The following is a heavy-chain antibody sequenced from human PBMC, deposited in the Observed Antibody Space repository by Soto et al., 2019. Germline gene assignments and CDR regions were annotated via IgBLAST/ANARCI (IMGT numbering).Heavy chain of an antibody. Sequence: QVQLVQSGAEVKRPGASVKFSCKASGYTFRHYDVAWVRRAPGRGLEWMGWISISKGKTYYQESLQGRVTMTMDTGTTTAYMEVRSLRSDDTAVYYCARKGYIGNFGLDVWGQGTTVTVSS. CDR1: GYTFRHYD. D-gene: IGHD5-12*01. V-gene: IGHV1-18*01. CDR3: ARKGYIGNFGLDV. J-gene: IGHJ6*02. CDR2: ISISKGKT.